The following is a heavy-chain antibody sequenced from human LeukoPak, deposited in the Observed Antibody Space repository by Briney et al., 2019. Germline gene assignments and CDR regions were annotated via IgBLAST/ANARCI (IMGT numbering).Heavy chain of an antibody. CDR1: GYSFTSYW. Sequence: GESLKISCKGSGYSFTSYWIGWVRQMPGKGLEWMGIIYPGDSDTRYSPSFQGQVTISADKSISTAYLRWSSLKASDTAMYYCARTYYYDSSGYLGRDYYYYMDVWGKGTTVTVSS. D-gene: IGHD3-22*01. J-gene: IGHJ6*03. CDR3: ARTYYYDSSGYLGRDYYYYMDV. V-gene: IGHV5-51*01. CDR2: IYPGDSDT.